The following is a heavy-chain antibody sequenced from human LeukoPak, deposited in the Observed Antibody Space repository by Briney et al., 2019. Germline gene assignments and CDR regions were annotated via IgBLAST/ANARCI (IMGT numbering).Heavy chain of an antibody. J-gene: IGHJ5*02. V-gene: IGHV1-18*01. CDR3: ARDHVVRGVNWFDP. CDR1: GYTFTSYG. Sequence: ASVKVSCKASGYTFTSYGISWVRQAPGQGLEWMGWISAYNGNTNYAQKLQGRVTMTTDTSTSTAYMELRSLRSDDSAVYYCARDHVVRGVNWFDPWGQGTLVTVSS. CDR2: ISAYNGNT. D-gene: IGHD3-10*01.